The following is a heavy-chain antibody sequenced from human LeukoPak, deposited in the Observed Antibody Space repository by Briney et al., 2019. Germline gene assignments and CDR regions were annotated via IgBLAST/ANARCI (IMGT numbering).Heavy chain of an antibody. CDR1: GFTLSTYT. Sequence: PGGSLRLSCAASGFTLSTYTMAWVRQAPGGGPEWVSGIGGDGGGGTYYADSVRGRFAISRDNSKSTLYLQMNSLRVEDTAVYYCLKDFGRNLGGPGYWGRGTLVTVSP. V-gene: IGHV3-23*01. CDR3: LKDFGRNLGGPGY. J-gene: IGHJ4*02. D-gene: IGHD3-10*01. CDR2: IGGDGGGGT.